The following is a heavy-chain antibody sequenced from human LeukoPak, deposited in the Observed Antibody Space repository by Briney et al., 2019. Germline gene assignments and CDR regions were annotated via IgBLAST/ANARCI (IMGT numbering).Heavy chain of an antibody. CDR1: GFNFSSYA. CDR3: AKSDYYDSSGYYPSAFDI. V-gene: IGHV3-23*01. J-gene: IGHJ3*02. CDR2: ISGSGGST. D-gene: IGHD3-22*01. Sequence: GGSLRLPCATSGFNFSSYAMSWVRKAPGKGMEWVSAISGSGGSTYYADSVKGRFTISRDNSKNTLYLQMNSLRAEDTAVYYCAKSDYYDSSGYYPSAFDIWGQGTMVTVSS.